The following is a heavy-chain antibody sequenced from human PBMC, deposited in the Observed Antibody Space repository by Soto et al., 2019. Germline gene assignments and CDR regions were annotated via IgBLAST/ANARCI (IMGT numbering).Heavy chain of an antibody. J-gene: IGHJ6*02. CDR2: IYWDDDK. CDR3: IQSRFGGDCLQSYASYYYYGMDV. CDR1: AFSLSTGGVG. D-gene: IGHD2-21*02. V-gene: IGHV2-5*02. Sequence: GSGPTLVNPTQTLTLTCTFSAFSLSTGGVGVGWIRQPPGKALEWLALIYWDDDKRYSPSLRSRLTITKDTSKNQVVLTMTNMDPVDTVTYYCIQSRFGGDCLQSYASYYYYGMDVWGQGTTVTVSS.